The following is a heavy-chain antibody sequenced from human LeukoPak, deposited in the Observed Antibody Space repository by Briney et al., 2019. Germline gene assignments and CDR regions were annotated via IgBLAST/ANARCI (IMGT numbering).Heavy chain of an antibody. CDR2: IDYSGDT. CDR1: GGSISRYY. J-gene: IGHJ4*02. Sequence: SEPLSLTCTVSGGSISRYYWSWIRQAPGKGLEWIANIDYSGDTIYNPALKSRVTMSVDTSKNQFSLNLTSVTAADTAVYYCAREGKLTGYFGGLGFNHWGQGILVTVSS. D-gene: IGHD6-19*01. CDR3: AREGKLTGYFGGLGFNH. V-gene: IGHV4-59*01.